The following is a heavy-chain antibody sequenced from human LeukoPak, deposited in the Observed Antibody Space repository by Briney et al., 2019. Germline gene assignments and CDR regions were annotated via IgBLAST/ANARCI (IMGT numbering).Heavy chain of an antibody. CDR3: ARNSPSSGYNWFDP. Sequence: GASVKVSCKASGYTFTGYYMHWVRQAPGQGLEWMGWINPNSGGTNYAQKFQGRVTMTRDTSISTAYMELSRLRSDDTAVYYCARNSPSSGYNWFDPWGQGTLVTVSS. D-gene: IGHD6-6*01. V-gene: IGHV1-2*02. J-gene: IGHJ5*02. CDR2: INPNSGGT. CDR1: GYTFTGYY.